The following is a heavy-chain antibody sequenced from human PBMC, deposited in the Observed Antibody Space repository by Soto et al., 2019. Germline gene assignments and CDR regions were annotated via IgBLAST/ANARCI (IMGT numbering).Heavy chain of an antibody. J-gene: IGHJ5*02. CDR3: ARAKSFEFHNWFDP. CDR2: IYYTGNT. Sequence: TETLSLTCTVTAGSISTYFWSWIRQPPGKGLEWNGHIYYTGNTNYNPSLKSRVTISVDTSTNRFSLRLRSVSAADTAVYYCARAKSFEFHNWFDPWGQGTLVTVSS. CDR1: AGSISTYF. D-gene: IGHD3-10*01. V-gene: IGHV4-59*13.